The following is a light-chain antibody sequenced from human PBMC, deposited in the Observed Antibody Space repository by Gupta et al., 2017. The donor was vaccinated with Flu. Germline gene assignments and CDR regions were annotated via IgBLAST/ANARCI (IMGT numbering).Light chain of an antibody. Sequence: VGDRVTSSGRASQSISSWSAWYQKKPGKAPKLLIYKASTLEGGVPSRFSGRASGTEFPLTISSLQPDDVATYYCQQYNSPWTFGQGTKVQIK. J-gene: IGKJ1*01. CDR2: KAS. CDR1: QSISSW. V-gene: IGKV1-5*03. CDR3: QQYNSPWT.